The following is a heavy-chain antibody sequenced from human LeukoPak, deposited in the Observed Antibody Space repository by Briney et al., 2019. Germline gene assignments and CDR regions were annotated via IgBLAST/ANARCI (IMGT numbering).Heavy chain of an antibody. V-gene: IGHV6-1*01. CDR1: GDSVSSNSAA. CDR3: ARETSHFDY. CDR2: TYYRSKRYN. Sequence: SQTLSLTCAISGDSVSSNSAAWNWIRQSPSRDLKWLVRTYYRSKRYNDYAVSVKSRITNNPDTSKNQYSLQLSAVAPEDTAVYYCARETSHFDYWGQGTLVTVSS. J-gene: IGHJ4*02.